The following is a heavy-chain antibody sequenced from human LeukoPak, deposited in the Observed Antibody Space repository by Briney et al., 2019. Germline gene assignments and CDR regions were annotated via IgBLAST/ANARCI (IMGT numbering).Heavy chain of an antibody. CDR1: GYTFTTYY. Sequence: ASVKVSCKASGYTFTTYYMHWVRQAPGQGLEWMGITNPSGGSTTYAQKFQGRVTMTEDTSTDTAYMGLSSLRSEDTAVYYCATGSRGYSYGLDYWGQGTLVTVSS. CDR3: ATGSRGYSYGLDY. D-gene: IGHD5-18*01. V-gene: IGHV1-46*01. J-gene: IGHJ4*02. CDR2: TNPSGGST.